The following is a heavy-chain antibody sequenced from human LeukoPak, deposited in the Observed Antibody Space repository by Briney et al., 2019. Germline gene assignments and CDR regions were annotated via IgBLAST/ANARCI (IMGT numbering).Heavy chain of an antibody. CDR2: INPNSGGT. D-gene: IGHD6-19*01. Sequence: VASVKVSCKASGYTFTGYYMHWVRQAPGQGLEWMGWINPNSGGTNYAQKFQGRVTMTRDTSISTAYMELSRLRSDDTAVYYCAIIWGIAVAGTMFDYWGQGTLVTVSS. CDR3: AIIWGIAVAGTMFDY. V-gene: IGHV1-2*02. CDR1: GYTFTGYY. J-gene: IGHJ4*02.